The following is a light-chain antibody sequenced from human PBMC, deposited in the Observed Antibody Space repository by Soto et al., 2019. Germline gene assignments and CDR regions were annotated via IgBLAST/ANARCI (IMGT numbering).Light chain of an antibody. CDR1: QSVGSTY. V-gene: IGKV3-20*01. Sequence: EILLTQSPGTLSLSPGERATLSCRTSQSVGSTYLAWYQQKPGQAPRLLIYEVSRRATGIPDRFSGSGSGTDFTLTISRLEPEDFAVYYCQQFGTSPRYTFGQGTKLEI. CDR2: EVS. J-gene: IGKJ2*01. CDR3: QQFGTSPRYT.